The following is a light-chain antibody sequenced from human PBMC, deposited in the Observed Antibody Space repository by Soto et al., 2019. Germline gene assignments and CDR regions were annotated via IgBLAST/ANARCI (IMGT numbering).Light chain of an antibody. J-gene: IGLJ1*01. CDR1: SSDIGGYNF. CDR2: DVS. CDR3: NSYRTVSTYV. Sequence: QSALTQPASVSGSPGQSITISCTGTSSDIGGYNFVSWYQHHPGKAPKLLIHDVSNRPSGVSNRFSGSKSGNTASLTISGLQAEDEADNYCNSYRTVSTYVFGTGTKLTVL. V-gene: IGLV2-14*03.